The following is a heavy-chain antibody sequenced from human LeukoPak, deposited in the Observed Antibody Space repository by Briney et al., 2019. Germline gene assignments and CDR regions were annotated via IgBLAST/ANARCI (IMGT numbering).Heavy chain of an antibody. CDR2: INWNSVHI. CDR3: ARDEYNWNVDAFDI. J-gene: IGHJ3*02. V-gene: IGHV3-20*04. CDR1: GFNFNDYD. D-gene: IGHD1-20*01. Sequence: GGSLRLSCAASGFNFNDYDINWVRQVPGKGLEWVSGINWNSVHIGYADSVRGRFTISRDNAKNTLYLQMNSLRAEDTAVYYCARDEYNWNVDAFDIWGQGTVVTVSS.